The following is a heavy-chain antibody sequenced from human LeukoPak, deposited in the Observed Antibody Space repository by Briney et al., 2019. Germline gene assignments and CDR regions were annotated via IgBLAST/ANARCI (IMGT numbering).Heavy chain of an antibody. D-gene: IGHD3-22*01. CDR3: TTAPQVYYYDSSGYYYSDY. CDR2: IKSKTDGGTT. J-gene: IGHJ4*02. Sequence: GGSLRLSCAASGFTFSNAWMSWVRQAPGKGLEWVGRIKSKTDGGTTDYATPVKGRFTISRDDSKNTLYLQMNRLKTDDTAVYYCTTAPQVYYYDSSGYYYSDYWGQGTLVTVSS. V-gene: IGHV3-15*01. CDR1: GFTFSNAW.